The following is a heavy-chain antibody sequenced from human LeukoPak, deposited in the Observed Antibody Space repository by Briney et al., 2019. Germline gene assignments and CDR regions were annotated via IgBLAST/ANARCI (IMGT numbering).Heavy chain of an antibody. V-gene: IGHV1-8*01. CDR1: VYTFTRYD. CDR2: MNPNSGNA. J-gene: IGHJ6*02. Sequence: ASVKVSCKASVYTFTRYDINWVRQATGQGLEWMGWMNPNSGNAGYAQKFQGRVSMTRNTSISTAYMELSSLRSEDTAVYYCARGYYDILTGYLTYYYYGMDVWGQGTTVTVSS. CDR3: ARGYYDILTGYLTYYYYGMDV. D-gene: IGHD3-9*01.